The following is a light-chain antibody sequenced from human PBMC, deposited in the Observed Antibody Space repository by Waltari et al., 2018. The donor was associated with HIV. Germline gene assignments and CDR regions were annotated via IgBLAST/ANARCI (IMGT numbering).Light chain of an antibody. CDR1: ALPTKY. Sequence: SYELTQPPSVSVSPGQTARITCSGDALPTKYVHWYQQRPGQAPVLVMYKDSERPSGIPERFSGSSSGTTVTLTISGVQAEDEAAYYCQSADSSGTYVFGTGTKVTVL. V-gene: IGLV3-25*03. CDR2: KDS. J-gene: IGLJ1*01. CDR3: QSADSSGTYV.